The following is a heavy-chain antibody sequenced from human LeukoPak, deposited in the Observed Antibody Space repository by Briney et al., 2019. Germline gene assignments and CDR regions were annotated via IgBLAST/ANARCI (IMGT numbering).Heavy chain of an antibody. V-gene: IGHV3-48*03. CDR3: ARGSLHSAYGFDY. J-gene: IGHJ4*02. Sequence: GGSLRLSCAASGFTFSSYEMNWVRQAPGRGLEWVSHSSSSGSTIYYAGSVKGRFAIARDNAKNSVYLQMNSLRAEDTAVYYCARGSLHSAYGFDYWGQGTLVTVSS. CDR1: GFTFSSYE. CDR2: SSSSGSTI. D-gene: IGHD5-12*01.